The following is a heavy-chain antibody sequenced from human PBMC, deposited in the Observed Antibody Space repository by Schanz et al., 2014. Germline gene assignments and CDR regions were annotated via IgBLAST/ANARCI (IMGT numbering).Heavy chain of an antibody. D-gene: IGHD5-12*01. Sequence: EVQLLESGGGLAQPGGSLRLSCAASGFTLSNYAMSWVRQAPGKGLVWVARINSVGSNTDYADSVTGRFTISRDNAKNTLYLQMNTLRAEDTAVYYCARKVVATIGGYYDNWGQGTLVIVSS. J-gene: IGHJ4*02. V-gene: IGHV3-74*02. CDR1: GFTLSNYA. CDR3: ARKVVATIGGYYDN. CDR2: INSVGSNT.